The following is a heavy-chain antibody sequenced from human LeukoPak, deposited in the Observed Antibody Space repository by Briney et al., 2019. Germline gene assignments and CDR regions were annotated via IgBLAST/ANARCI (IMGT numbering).Heavy chain of an antibody. Sequence: GGSLRLSCAASGFTFSSSWMSWVRQAPGKGLEWVANIKQDGSEKYYVDSVKGRFTISRDNAKNSLYLQMNSLRAEDTAVYYCARGLYNDNYWGQGTLVTVSS. V-gene: IGHV3-7*04. D-gene: IGHD3-9*01. CDR3: ARGLYNDNY. CDR2: IKQDGSEK. CDR1: GFTFSSSW. J-gene: IGHJ4*02.